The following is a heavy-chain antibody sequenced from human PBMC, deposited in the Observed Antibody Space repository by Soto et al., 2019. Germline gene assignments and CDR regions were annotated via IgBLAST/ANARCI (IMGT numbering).Heavy chain of an antibody. Sequence: QITLKESGPTLVKPTQTLTLTCTFSGFSLSTSGVGVGWIRQPPGKALEWLALIYWDDDKRYSPSLKSRLTITKDPSKNQVVLTMTNMDPVDTATYYCAHRRGAARRPFWFDPWGQGTLVTVSS. J-gene: IGHJ5*02. CDR2: IYWDDDK. V-gene: IGHV2-5*02. CDR1: GFSLSTSGVG. CDR3: AHRRGAARRPFWFDP. D-gene: IGHD6-6*01.